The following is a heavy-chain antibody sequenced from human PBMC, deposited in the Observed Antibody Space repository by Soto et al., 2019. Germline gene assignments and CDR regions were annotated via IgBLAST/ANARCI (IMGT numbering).Heavy chain of an antibody. CDR2: IWYDGSKK. D-gene: IGHD3-16*01. CDR1: GFSFSTYG. V-gene: IGHV3-33*01. CDR3: ARELGGTAMMGGFFDY. J-gene: IGHJ4*02. Sequence: QVQLVESGGGVVQPGRSLRLSCVASGFSFSTYGMHWVRQAPGKGLEWVAGIWYDGSKKDYADSVKGRFTISRDNSKNTLYLQMNSLRVEDTAMYYCARELGGTAMMGGFFDYWGQGTLVTVSS.